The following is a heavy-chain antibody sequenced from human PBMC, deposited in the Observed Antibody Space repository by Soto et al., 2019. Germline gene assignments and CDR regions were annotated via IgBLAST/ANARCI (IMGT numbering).Heavy chain of an antibody. D-gene: IGHD3-22*01. CDR1: GGTFSSYA. CDR2: IIPIFGTA. V-gene: IGHV1-69*13. Sequence: SVKVSCKASGGTFSSYAISWVRQPPGQGLEWMGGIIPIFGTANYAQKFQGRVTITADESTSTAYMELSSMRSEETAVYYCARGSTYYYDSSGYHDAFDIWGQGTMVTVS. CDR3: ARGSTYYYDSSGYHDAFDI. J-gene: IGHJ3*02.